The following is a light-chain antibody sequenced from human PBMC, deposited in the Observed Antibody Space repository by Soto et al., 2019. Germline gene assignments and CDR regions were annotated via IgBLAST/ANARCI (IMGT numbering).Light chain of an antibody. V-gene: IGKV1-27*01. CDR1: QGISNW. CDR3: QKYNSAPWT. J-gene: IGKJ1*01. Sequence: DIQMTQSPSSLSASVGDRVTITCRPSQGISNWLGWYQQKPGRVPKLLIYAASTLHSGVPSRFSGSGSGTDFTLTISSLQPEDVATYYCQKYNSAPWTFGQETRWMS. CDR2: AAS.